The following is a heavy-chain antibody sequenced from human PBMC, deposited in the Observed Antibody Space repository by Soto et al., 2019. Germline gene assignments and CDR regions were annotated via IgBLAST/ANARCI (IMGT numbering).Heavy chain of an antibody. CDR1: GGSISSSSYY. Sequence: PSETLSLTCTVSGGSISSSSYYWGWIRQPPGKGLEWIGSIYYSGSTYYNPSLKSRVTISVDTSKNQFSLKLSSVTAADTAVYYCAITPTSRHGMDVWGQGTTVTV. V-gene: IGHV4-39*01. J-gene: IGHJ6*02. CDR3: AITPTSRHGMDV. CDR2: IYYSGST.